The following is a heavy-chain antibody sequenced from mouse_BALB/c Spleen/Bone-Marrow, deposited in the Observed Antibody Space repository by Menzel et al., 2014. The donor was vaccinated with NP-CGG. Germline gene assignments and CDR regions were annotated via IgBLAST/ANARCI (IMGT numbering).Heavy chain of an antibody. V-gene: IGHV1-87*01. CDR2: IYPGDGDT. D-gene: IGHD1-1*01. CDR3: ARRYGSSYCWYFDV. CDR1: GYTFTSYW. Sequence: QVQLQQSGAELVMPGASVKLSCKASGYTFTSYWMQWVKQRPGQGLEWIGAIYPGDGDTRYTQKFKGKATLTADKSSSTAYMQLSSLASEDSAVYYCARRYGSSYCWYFDVWGAGTTVTVSS. J-gene: IGHJ1*01.